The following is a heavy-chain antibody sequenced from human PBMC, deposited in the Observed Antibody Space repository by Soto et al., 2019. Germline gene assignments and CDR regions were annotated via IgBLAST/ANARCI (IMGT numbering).Heavy chain of an antibody. V-gene: IGHV1-69*02. D-gene: IGHD3-3*02. Sequence: QVQLVQSGAEVKKPGSSVKVSCKASGGTFSSYTFSWVRQAPGQGLEWMGRVIPILGIANYAQKFQGIVTIHADKSTSTADMVIGSLRSEDTAVYYCAGISSSFLDPWGQGPLVTVSS. J-gene: IGHJ5*02. CDR1: GGTFSSYT. CDR2: VIPILGIA. CDR3: AGISSSFLDP.